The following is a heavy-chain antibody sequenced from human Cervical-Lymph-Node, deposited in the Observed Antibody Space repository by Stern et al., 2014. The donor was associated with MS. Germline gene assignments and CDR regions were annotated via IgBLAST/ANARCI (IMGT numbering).Heavy chain of an antibody. J-gene: IGHJ4*02. D-gene: IGHD1-26*01. CDR2: INSDATGT. Sequence: EDQLVESGGGLVQPGESLRLSCAASGFTFSSYWIHWVRQAPGKGPVWVSRINSDATGTSYADSVKGRFTISRDNAKNTLYLQMDGLRVKDTAVYYCARGGLVGASPFDFWGQGTLVTVSP. CDR1: GFTFSSYW. CDR3: ARGGLVGASPFDF. V-gene: IGHV3-74*02.